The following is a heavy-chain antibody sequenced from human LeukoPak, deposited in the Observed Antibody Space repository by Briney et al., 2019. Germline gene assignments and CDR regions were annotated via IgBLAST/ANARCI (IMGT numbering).Heavy chain of an antibody. Sequence: PSETLSLTCTVSGGSIRSSSYYWDWIRQPPGKGLEWIGSIYYSGSTYYNPSLKSRVTISVDTSKNQFSLKLSSVTAADTAVYYCARGTMIGTSVFDYWGQGTLVTVSS. J-gene: IGHJ4*02. CDR3: ARGTMIGTSVFDY. CDR2: IYYSGST. V-gene: IGHV4-39*07. D-gene: IGHD3-22*01. CDR1: GGSIRSSSYY.